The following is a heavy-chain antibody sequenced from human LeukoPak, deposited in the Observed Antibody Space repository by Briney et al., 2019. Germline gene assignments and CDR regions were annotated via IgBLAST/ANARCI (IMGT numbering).Heavy chain of an antibody. Sequence: PSETLSLTCTVSGGSISSSSYYWGWIRQPPGKGLEWIGSIYYSGSTYYNPSLKSRVTISVDTSKNQFSLKLSSVTAADTAVYHCARSDQSGSGSDWTTPFDAFDIWGRGTLVTVSS. V-gene: IGHV4-39*07. D-gene: IGHD3-10*01. CDR1: GGSISSSSYY. CDR2: IYYSGST. CDR3: ARSDQSGSGSDWTTPFDAFDI. J-gene: IGHJ3*02.